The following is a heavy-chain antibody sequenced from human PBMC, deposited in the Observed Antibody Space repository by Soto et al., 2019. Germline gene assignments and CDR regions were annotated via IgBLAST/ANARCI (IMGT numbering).Heavy chain of an antibody. J-gene: IGHJ4*02. V-gene: IGHV3-9*01. CDR2: ISWNSGSI. D-gene: IGHD6-19*01. CDR3: AKDLRGYTSGWFDY. Sequence: EVQLVESGGGLVQPGRSLRLSCAASGFIFDDYAMHWVRQAPGKGLEWVSGISWNSGSIGYADSVKGRFTMSRDNAKNSQYLQMNSLRAEDTALYYCAKDLRGYTSGWFDYWGQGTLVTVSS. CDR1: GFIFDDYA.